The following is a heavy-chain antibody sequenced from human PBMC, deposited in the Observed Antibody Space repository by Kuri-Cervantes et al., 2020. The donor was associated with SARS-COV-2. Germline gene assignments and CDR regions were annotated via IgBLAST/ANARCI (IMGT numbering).Heavy chain of an antibody. CDR3: ARGKAEITMIVVVITSGSYYFDY. J-gene: IGHJ4*02. D-gene: IGHD3-22*01. CDR2: INHSGST. CDR1: GYSISSGYY. V-gene: IGHV4-34*01. Sequence: SETLSLTCAVSGYSISSGYYWSWIRQPPGKGLEWIGEINHSGSTNYNPSLKSRVTISVDTSKNQFSLKLSSVTAADTAVYYCARGKAEITMIVVVITSGSYYFDYWGQGTLVTVSS.